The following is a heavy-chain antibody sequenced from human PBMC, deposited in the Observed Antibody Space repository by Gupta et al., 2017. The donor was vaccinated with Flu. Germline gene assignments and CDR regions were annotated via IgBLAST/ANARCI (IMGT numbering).Heavy chain of an antibody. CDR3: ARDRSDLDKGYYYYYIDV. CDR2: ITSSGRDV. V-gene: IGHV3-11*01. J-gene: IGHJ6*03. CDR1: GVTCTDYF. Sequence: QVQLVESGGGLVNPGGSLGVSCLAAGVTCTDYFMCWIRPAPGKGPEWVAYITSSGRDVDYADSVKGRFTVTRDNANNSVFLHMHSMRAEDTAIYYCARDRSDLDKGYYYYYIDVWGKGATVTVSS. D-gene: IGHD3-3*01.